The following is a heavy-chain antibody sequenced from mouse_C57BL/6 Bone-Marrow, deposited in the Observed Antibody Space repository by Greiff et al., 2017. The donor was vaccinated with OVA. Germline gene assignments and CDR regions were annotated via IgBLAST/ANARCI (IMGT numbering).Heavy chain of an antibody. CDR1: GYTFTSYW. V-gene: IGHV1-69*01. J-gene: IGHJ4*01. CDR2: IDPSDSYT. D-gene: IGHD1-1*01. CDR3: ARTVYDYGSSYFFYAMDY. Sequence: VQLQQPGAELVMPGASVKLSCKASGYTFTSYWMHWVKQRPGQGLEWIGEIDPSDSYTNYNQKFKGKSTLTVDKSSSTAYMQLSSLTSEDSAVYYCARTVYDYGSSYFFYAMDYWGQGTSVTVSS.